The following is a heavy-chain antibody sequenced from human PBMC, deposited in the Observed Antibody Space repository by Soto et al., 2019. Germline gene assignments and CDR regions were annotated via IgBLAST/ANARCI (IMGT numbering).Heavy chain of an antibody. D-gene: IGHD3-22*01. CDR2: FYYDGIT. J-gene: IGHJ4*02. V-gene: IGHV4-39*02. CDR1: GASFSDTNYY. Sequence: PSETLSLTCIVSGASFSDTNYYWVWIRQPPGEGLEWIGSFYYDGITYYNASLKSRVTISVDTSKNHFSLMLTSVTAADTAVYYCARRPHIVVAPTWGQGTLVTVSS. CDR3: ARRPHIVVAPT.